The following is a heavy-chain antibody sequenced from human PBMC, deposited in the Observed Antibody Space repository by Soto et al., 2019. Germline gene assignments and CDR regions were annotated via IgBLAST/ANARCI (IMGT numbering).Heavy chain of an antibody. CDR1: GGSISSYY. D-gene: IGHD4-17*01. J-gene: IGHJ4*02. CDR2: IYYSGST. Sequence: SETLSLTCTVSGGSISSYYWSWIRQPPGKGLEWIGYIYYSGSTNYNPSLKSRVTISVDTSKNQFSLKLSSVTAADTAVYYCTSSYGDYFDYWGQGTLVTV. CDR3: TSSYGDYFDY. V-gene: IGHV4-59*01.